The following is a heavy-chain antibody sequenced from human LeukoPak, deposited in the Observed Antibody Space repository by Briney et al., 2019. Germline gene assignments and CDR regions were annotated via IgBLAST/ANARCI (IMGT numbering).Heavy chain of an antibody. CDR1: GGSISSYY. V-gene: IGHV4-59*01. D-gene: IGHD2-21*02. Sequence: SETLSLTCTVSGGSISSYYWSWIRQPPGKGLEWIGYIYYSGSTNYNPSLKSRVTISVDMSKNQFSLKLSSVTAADTAVYYCARDRGAYCGGDCYSEGYYFDYWGQGTLVTVSS. J-gene: IGHJ4*02. CDR3: ARDRGAYCGGDCYSEGYYFDY. CDR2: IYYSGST.